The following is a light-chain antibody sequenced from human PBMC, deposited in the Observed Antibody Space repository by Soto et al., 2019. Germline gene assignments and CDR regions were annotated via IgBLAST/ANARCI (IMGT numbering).Light chain of an antibody. V-gene: IGKV3-20*01. CDR3: QHYHNSPIT. CDR1: QALSSSS. J-gene: IGKJ5*01. CDR2: GAS. Sequence: EILLTQSPGTLSLSPGESGTLSCRAGQALSSSSLAWYQQKPGQAPRLLIYGASTRASGIPDRFSGGGSGTDFTLTISRLEPEDFAVYYCQHYHNSPITFGQGTRLEIK.